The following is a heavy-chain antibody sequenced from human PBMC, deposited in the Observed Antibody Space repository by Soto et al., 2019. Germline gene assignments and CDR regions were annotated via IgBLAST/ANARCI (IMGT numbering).Heavy chain of an antibody. CDR2: IYYSGST. V-gene: IGHV4-59*08. CDR1: GGSISNYY. D-gene: IGHD5-12*01. J-gene: IGHJ4*02. Sequence: QVQLQESGPGLVKPSETLSITCIVSGGSISNYYLRWIRQPPGKGLEWIGYIYYSGSTSYNPSLKRRITISLDTSKDQISLELTSVTAADTAVYYCARHSGDIVTTRFDYWGQGTLVTVSS. CDR3: ARHSGDIVTTRFDY.